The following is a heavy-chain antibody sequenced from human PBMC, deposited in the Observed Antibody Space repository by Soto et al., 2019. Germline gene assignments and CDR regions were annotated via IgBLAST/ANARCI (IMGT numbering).Heavy chain of an antibody. J-gene: IGHJ6*02. CDR2: IIPIFGTA. CDR3: ARECSGDYCYYAMDV. Sequence: SVKVSCKASGGTFSRDSISWVRQAPGQGLEWMGGIIPIFGTANYAQKFQDRVTITADESTSTAYMELSSLRTEDTAVYYCARECSGDYCYYAMDVWGQGTTVTVS. D-gene: IGHD2-15*01. CDR1: GGTFSRDS. V-gene: IGHV1-69*13.